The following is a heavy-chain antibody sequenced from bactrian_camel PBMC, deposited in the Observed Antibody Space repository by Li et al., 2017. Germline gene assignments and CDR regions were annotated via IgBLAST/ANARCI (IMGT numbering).Heavy chain of an antibody. D-gene: IGHD5*01. V-gene: IGHV3S55*01. Sequence: HVQLVESGGGSAQAGGSMRLSCAAVAHFDSMGWFRQAPGMEREGVAAIDADGSTCYADSVKGRFTISKDNDKNILYLQMDSLTPEDTGTYRCAASWDVTAPAALGRISSPEFGYWGEGTQVTVS. CDR1: AHFDS. CDR3: AASWDVTAPAALGRISSPEFGY. J-gene: IGHJ6*01. CDR2: IDADGST.